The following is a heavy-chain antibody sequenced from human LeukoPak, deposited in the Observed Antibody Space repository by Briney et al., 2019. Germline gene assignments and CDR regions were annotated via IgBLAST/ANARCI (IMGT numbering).Heavy chain of an antibody. CDR1: GFTFSSYS. CDR3: ARDRTHSSGWSSLDY. V-gene: IGHV3-21*01. Sequence: PGGSLRLSCAASGFTFSSYSMNWVCQAPGKGLEWVSSISSSSSYIYYADSVKSRFTSTRDNAKNSLYLQMNSLRAEDTAVYYCARDRTHSSGWSSLDYWGQGTLVTVSS. D-gene: IGHD6-19*01. CDR2: ISSSSSYI. J-gene: IGHJ4*02.